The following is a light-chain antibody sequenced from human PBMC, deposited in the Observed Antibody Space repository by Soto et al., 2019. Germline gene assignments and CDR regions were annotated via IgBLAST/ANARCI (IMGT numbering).Light chain of an antibody. CDR3: QVWDTNTHVL. CDR1: NIATKN. Sequence: SYELTQAPSVSVALGQTATITCGGNNIATKNVHWYQQKPGQAPVMVIYRDRNRPSGIPERFSGSNSGNTATLTISRAQAGDEADYYCQVWDTNTHVLFGEGTQLTVL. V-gene: IGLV3-9*01. J-gene: IGLJ3*02. CDR2: RDR.